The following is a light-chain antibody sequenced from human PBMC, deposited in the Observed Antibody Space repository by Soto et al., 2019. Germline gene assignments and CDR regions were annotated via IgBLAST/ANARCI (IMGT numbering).Light chain of an antibody. CDR2: STS. CDR3: QDSASSPLT. V-gene: IGKV3-20*01. Sequence: EIGFTQSVCTVSLTQGERATLSCRARQSVSSSYLAWYQQKPGQAPRLLIYSTSNRATGTPDRFSGSGSGTDFTLTITGLEPEDFAVYYCQDSASSPLTFGGGTKVDIK. CDR1: QSVSSSY. J-gene: IGKJ4*01.